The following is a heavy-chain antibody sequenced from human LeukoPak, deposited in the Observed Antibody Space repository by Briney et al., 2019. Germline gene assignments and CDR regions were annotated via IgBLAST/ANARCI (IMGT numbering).Heavy chain of an antibody. D-gene: IGHD6-19*01. CDR3: ARLKRARAVAGTAPFDY. CDR2: IYSGGST. J-gene: IGHJ4*02. V-gene: IGHV3-66*04. Sequence: GGSLRLSCAASGFTVSSNYMSWVRQAPGKGLEWVSVIYSGGSTYYADSVKGRFTISRDNSKNTLYLQMNSLRAEDTAVYYCARLKRARAVAGTAPFDYWGQGTLVTVSS. CDR1: GFTVSSNY.